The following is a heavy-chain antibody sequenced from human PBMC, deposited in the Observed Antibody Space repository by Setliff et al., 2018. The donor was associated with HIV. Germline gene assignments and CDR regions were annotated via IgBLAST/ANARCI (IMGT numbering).Heavy chain of an antibody. CDR2: IRFDGYNK. J-gene: IGHJ3*02. CDR3: AKVRLMFLDDAFDI. CDR1: GFTFSSYA. D-gene: IGHD5-12*01. V-gene: IGHV3-30*01. Sequence: SLRLSCAASGFTFSSYAMHWVRQAPGKGLEWVAVIRFDGYNKYYADSVKGRFTISRDNSKNTLYLQMNSLGADDRAVYYCAKVRLMFLDDAFDIWGQGTM.